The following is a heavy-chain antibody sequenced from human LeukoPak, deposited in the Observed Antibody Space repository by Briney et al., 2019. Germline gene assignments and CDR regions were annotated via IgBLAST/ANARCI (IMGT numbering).Heavy chain of an antibody. D-gene: IGHD2-2*01. CDR3: ARDRDIVVVPAPLDP. CDR2: ISYDGSNN. CDR1: GFTFSSYA. J-gene: IGHJ5*02. V-gene: IGHV3-30-3*01. Sequence: PGRSLRLSCAASGFTFSSYAMHWVRQAPGKGLEWVAVISYDGSNNYYADSAKGRFTISRDNSKNTLYLQMNSLRAEDTAVYYCARDRDIVVVPAPLDPWGQGTLVTVSS.